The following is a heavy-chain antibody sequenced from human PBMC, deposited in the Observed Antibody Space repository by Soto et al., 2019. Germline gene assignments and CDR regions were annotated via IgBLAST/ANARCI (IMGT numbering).Heavy chain of an antibody. V-gene: IGHV4-59*01. CDR3: ARDRPARASGYPLSPPYYYYVMDV. Sequence: QVQLQESAPGLVKPSETLSLTCTASGGSISSYCWSWIRQPPGKGMEWIGYIYYNGSTNYNPSLKSRVTISVDTSKNQFSLKLSSVTAADTAVYYCARDRPARASGYPLSPPYYYYVMDVWGQGTTVTVSS. CDR2: IYYNGST. J-gene: IGHJ6*02. D-gene: IGHD5-12*01. CDR1: GGSISSYC.